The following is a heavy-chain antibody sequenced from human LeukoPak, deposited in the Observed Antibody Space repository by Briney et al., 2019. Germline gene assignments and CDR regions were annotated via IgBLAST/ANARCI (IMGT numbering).Heavy chain of an antibody. CDR3: ASLNWGSDY. J-gene: IGHJ4*02. CDR1: GFTFSTYA. V-gene: IGHV3-23*01. CDR2: ISGTGGST. D-gene: IGHD7-27*01. Sequence: GGSLRLSCAASGFTFSTYAMTWVRQAPGKGLEWVSLISGTGGSTYYADSVKGRFTISRDNAKNSLYLQMNSLRAEDTAVYYCASLNWGSDYWGQGTLVTVSS.